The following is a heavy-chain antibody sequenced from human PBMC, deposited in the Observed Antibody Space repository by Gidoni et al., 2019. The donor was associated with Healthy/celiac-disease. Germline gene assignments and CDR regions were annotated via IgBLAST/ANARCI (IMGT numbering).Heavy chain of an antibody. CDR2: FDPEDGET. Sequence: VRQAPGKGLEWMGGFDPEDGETIYAQKFQGRVTMTEDTSTDTAYMELSSLRSEDTAVYYCATALGCGGDCYPDIKWFDP. CDR3: ATALGCGGDCYPDIKWFDP. V-gene: IGHV1-24*01. D-gene: IGHD2-21*02. J-gene: IGHJ5*02.